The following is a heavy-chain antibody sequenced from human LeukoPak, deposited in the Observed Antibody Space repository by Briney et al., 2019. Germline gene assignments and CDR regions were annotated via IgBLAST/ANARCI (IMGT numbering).Heavy chain of an antibody. Sequence: GGSLRLSCTASGFTFGDYAMGWVRQAPGKGLEWVGFIRSKAYGGTTEYAASVKGRFTISRDDSKSIAYLQMNSLKTEDTAVYYCTRDVNWGLSHYFDYWGQGTLVTVSS. CDR2: IRSKAYGGTT. V-gene: IGHV3-49*04. CDR3: TRDVNWGLSHYFDY. CDR1: GFTFGDYA. J-gene: IGHJ4*02. D-gene: IGHD7-27*01.